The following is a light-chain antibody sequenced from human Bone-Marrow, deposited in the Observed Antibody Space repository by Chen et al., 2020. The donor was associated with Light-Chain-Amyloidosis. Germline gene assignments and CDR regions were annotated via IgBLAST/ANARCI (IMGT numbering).Light chain of an antibody. Sequence: SYELTQPPSVSVSPGQTARITCSGDDLPTKYAYWYQQKPGQAPVLVIHRDTERPSGISERFSGSSSGTTATLTISRVQAEDEADYHCQSADSSGTYAVIFGGGTKLTVL. CDR2: RDT. V-gene: IGLV3-25*03. CDR3: QSADSSGTYAVI. CDR1: DLPTKY. J-gene: IGLJ2*01.